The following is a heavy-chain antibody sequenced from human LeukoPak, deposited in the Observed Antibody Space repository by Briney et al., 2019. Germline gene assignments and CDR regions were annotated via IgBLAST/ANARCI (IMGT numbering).Heavy chain of an antibody. V-gene: IGHV3-30*02. Sequence: GGSLRLSCAASGFTFSSYGMHWVRQAPGKGLEWVAFIRYDGSNKYYADSVKGRFTISRDNSKNTLYLQMNSLRAEDTAVYYCALSNTGYYDFWSGSDFDYWGQGTLVTVSS. CDR3: ALSNTGYYDFWSGSDFDY. CDR1: GFTFSSYG. J-gene: IGHJ4*02. CDR2: IRYDGSNK. D-gene: IGHD3-3*01.